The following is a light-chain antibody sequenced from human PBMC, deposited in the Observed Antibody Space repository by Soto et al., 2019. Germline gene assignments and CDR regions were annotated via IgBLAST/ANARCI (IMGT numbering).Light chain of an antibody. CDR3: QQYGSAPWT. CDR2: AAS. J-gene: IGKJ1*01. V-gene: IGKV3-20*01. CDR1: LSVASNY. Sequence: EIVLTQSPGTLPLSPGERATLSRRASLSVASNYVAWYQQKPGQAPRLLIYAASGRATGIPDRFSGSGSGTDFTLTISRLEPEDFAVYYCQQYGSAPWTFGQGTKVEIK.